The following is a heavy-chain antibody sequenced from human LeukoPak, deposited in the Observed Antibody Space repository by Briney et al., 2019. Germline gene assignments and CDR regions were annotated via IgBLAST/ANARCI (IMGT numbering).Heavy chain of an antibody. Sequence: PGGSLRLSCAASGFTFDDYAMHWVRQAPGKGLEWVSGISWNSGSIGYADSVKGRFTISRDNAKNSLYLQMNSLRAEDTALYYCAKAKSIAARPFDYWGQGTLVTVSS. J-gene: IGHJ4*02. CDR2: ISWNSGSI. V-gene: IGHV3-9*01. CDR3: AKAKSIAARPFDY. CDR1: GFTFDDYA. D-gene: IGHD6-6*01.